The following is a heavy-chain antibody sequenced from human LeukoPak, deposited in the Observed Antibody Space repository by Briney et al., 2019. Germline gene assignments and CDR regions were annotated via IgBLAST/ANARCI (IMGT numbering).Heavy chain of an antibody. CDR2: IYYSGST. D-gene: IGHD2-15*01. CDR1: GGSISSSSYY. Sequence: SETLSLTCTVSGGSISSSSYYWGWIRQPPGKGLEWIGSIYYSGSTYYNPSLKSRVSISVDTSRNHFSLKVSSVTAADTAVYYCAKAPVTTCSGAYCYPFDYWGQGTLVTVSS. CDR3: AKAPVTTCSGAYCYPFDY. V-gene: IGHV4-39*07. J-gene: IGHJ4*02.